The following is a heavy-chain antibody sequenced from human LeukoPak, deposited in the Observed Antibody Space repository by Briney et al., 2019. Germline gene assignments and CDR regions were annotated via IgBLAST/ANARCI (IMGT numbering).Heavy chain of an antibody. D-gene: IGHD2-21*02. J-gene: IGHJ2*01. Sequence: GGSLRLSCVASGFTFNTYTVNWVRQAPGKGLEWVSSISSSSAYMYYADSVKGRFTISRDDGKNSLYLQMNSLRAEDTAVYYCARPSKPYCGGGCYSSWYFDLWGRGALVTVSS. CDR3: ARPSKPYCGGGCYSSWYFDL. V-gene: IGHV3-21*01. CDR1: GFTFNTYT. CDR2: ISSSSAYM.